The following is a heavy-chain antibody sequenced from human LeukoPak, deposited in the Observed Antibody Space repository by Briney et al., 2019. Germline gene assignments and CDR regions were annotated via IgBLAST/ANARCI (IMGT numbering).Heavy chain of an antibody. J-gene: IGHJ1*01. Sequence: GGSLRLSCVAYGFTFRTYSMNWVRQAPGKGLEWFSSISGSSTYIYYADSVKGRFTISRDNAKNSLFLQMNSLRAEDTAVYYCARVQDGSSWYEYFQHWGQGTLVTVSS. V-gene: IGHV3-21*01. CDR1: GFTFRTYS. D-gene: IGHD6-13*01. CDR3: ARVQDGSSWYEYFQH. CDR2: ISGSSTYI.